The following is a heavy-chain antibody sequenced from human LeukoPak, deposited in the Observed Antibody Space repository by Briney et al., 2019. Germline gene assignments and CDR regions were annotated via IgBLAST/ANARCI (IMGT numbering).Heavy chain of an antibody. CDR1: GFTFDDYG. V-gene: IGHV3-20*01. Sequence: GGSLRLSCAASGFTFDDYGMSWVRHAPGKGLEWVSGINWNGGSTGYADSVKGRFTISRDNAKNSLYLQMNSLRAEDTALYHCARDSGAIAAAGTLDPWGQGTLVTVSS. CDR3: ARDSGAIAAAGTLDP. J-gene: IGHJ5*02. D-gene: IGHD6-13*01. CDR2: INWNGGST.